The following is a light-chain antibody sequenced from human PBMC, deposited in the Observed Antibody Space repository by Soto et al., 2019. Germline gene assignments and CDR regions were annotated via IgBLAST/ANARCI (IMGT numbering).Light chain of an antibody. V-gene: IGKV1-39*01. J-gene: IGKJ5*01. CDR2: AAS. CDR3: QKSYSAPIN. CDR1: QSISNY. Sequence: DIQRTPSPSSLSAAIVYIFIITCLASQSISNYLNWYQQKPGKAPKLLIFAASSLQSGVPSRFSGSRSGTNFTLTISSLQPEDFAAYYCQKSYSAPINCGQGKRREIK.